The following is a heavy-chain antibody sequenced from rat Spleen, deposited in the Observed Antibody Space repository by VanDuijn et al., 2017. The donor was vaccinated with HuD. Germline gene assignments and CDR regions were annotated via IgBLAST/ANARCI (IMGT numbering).Heavy chain of an antibody. D-gene: IGHD4-4*01. Sequence: EVQLVESDGGLVQPGRSLKLSCAASGFTFSDFYMAWVRQAPTKGLEWVATISYDGSKTYYRDSVKGRFTISRDNARNTLNLHMDSLRSEDTAVYYCTRRGYLSDWYFDFWGPGTLVPVSS. CDR3: TRRGYLSDWYFDF. CDR2: ISYDGSKT. CDR1: GFTFSDFY. J-gene: IGHJ1*01. V-gene: IGHV5-29*01.